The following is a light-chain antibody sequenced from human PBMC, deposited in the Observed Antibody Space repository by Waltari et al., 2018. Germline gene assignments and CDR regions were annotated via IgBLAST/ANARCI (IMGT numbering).Light chain of an antibody. Sequence: DIQMTQSPSTLSASVGDRVTLTCRASQSIGYWLARYQQKPGKAPKLLIQKASSLQGGIPSRFGGSGSGTEFTLTISSLQPDDSATYHCQQYSSESYTFGQGTKLEIK. CDR1: QSIGYW. V-gene: IGKV1-5*03. J-gene: IGKJ2*01. CDR2: KAS. CDR3: QQYSSESYT.